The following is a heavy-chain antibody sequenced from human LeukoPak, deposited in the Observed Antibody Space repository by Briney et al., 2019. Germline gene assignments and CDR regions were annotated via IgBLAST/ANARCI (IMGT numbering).Heavy chain of an antibody. CDR2: INGETT. CDR3: ANFTLG. V-gene: IGHV3-23*01. CDR1: GFTFSIYA. D-gene: IGHD3-10*01. J-gene: IGHJ4*02. Sequence: PGGSLRLSCAASGFTFSIYAMSWVRQAPGKGLEWVSSINGETTFYADSVKGRFTISRDNSRDTLYLQMNSLRAEDTAVYFCANFTLGWGQGTLVTVSP.